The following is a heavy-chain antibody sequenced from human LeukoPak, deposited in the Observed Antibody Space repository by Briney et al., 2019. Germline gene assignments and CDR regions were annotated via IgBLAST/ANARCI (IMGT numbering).Heavy chain of an antibody. V-gene: IGHV1-8*01. Sequence: ASVKVSCKASGYTFTSYDINWVRQATGQGLEWMGRMNPNSGNTGYAQKFQGRVTMTRNTSISTAYMELSSLRSEDTAVYYCARGLRPYYYDSSGYYYRYWGQGTLVTVSS. D-gene: IGHD3-22*01. CDR3: ARGLRPYYYDSSGYYYRY. J-gene: IGHJ4*02. CDR2: MNPNSGNT. CDR1: GYTFTSYD.